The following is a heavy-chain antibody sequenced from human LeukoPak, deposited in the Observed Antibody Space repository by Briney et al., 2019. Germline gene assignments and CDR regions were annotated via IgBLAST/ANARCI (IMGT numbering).Heavy chain of an antibody. CDR3: ARDYSQAGESGIPTDY. J-gene: IGHJ4*02. CDR1: GGSFRSYY. CDR2: IYSSEST. D-gene: IGHD1-1*01. V-gene: IGHV4-4*07. Sequence: WETLSLTCTVCGGSFRSYYWSSLRQPVAKGKARIGLIYSSESTNSNASLKSRVIMSIDTSKNQFSLNLSSVTAADTAVYHCARDYSQAGESGIPTDYWGQGILVIVSS.